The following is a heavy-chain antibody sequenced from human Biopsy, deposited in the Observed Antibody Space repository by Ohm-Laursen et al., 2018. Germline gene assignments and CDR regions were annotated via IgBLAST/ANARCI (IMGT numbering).Heavy chain of an antibody. V-gene: IGHV4-39*01. CDR1: GGSISSSTPYY. Sequence: TLSLTCTVSGGSISSSTPYYWAWLRQPPGKGLEWIGIIYNTETTFYNPSLKSRVTISVDTSTNQFSLKVSSVTAADTALYFCARHPTGFWFDPWGHGTLVTVSS. J-gene: IGHJ5*02. CDR2: IYNTETT. CDR3: ARHPTGFWFDP.